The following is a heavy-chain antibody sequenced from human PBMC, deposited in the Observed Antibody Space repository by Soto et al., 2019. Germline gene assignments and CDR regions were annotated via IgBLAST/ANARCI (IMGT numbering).Heavy chain of an antibody. CDR1: GGSVNSGNYY. D-gene: IGHD1-1*01. Sequence: QVQLQQWGAGLLKPSETLSLTCAVFGGSVNSGNYYWSWIRQPPGKGLEWIGEMSHSGGTHFNPSRQSRVTISVDTSKNQCSLKMSSVTAADTALYYCARVERGTATTVVDAFDIWGPGTMVTVSS. CDR2: MSHSGGT. CDR3: ARVERGTATTVVDAFDI. J-gene: IGHJ3*02. V-gene: IGHV4-34*01.